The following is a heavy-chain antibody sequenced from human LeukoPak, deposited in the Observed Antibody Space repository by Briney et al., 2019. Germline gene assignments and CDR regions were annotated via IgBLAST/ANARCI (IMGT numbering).Heavy chain of an antibody. J-gene: IGHJ4*02. CDR1: DFTFAGYW. Sequence: GESLKFSCKGVDFTFAGYWIGWVRQMPGKGLEWMGIIYPGDSDTRYSPSFQGQVTISADKSISTAYLQWSSLKASDTAMYYCARGVPYYYDSSGYYYVAWFDYWGQGTLVTVSS. CDR3: ARGVPYYYDSSGYYYVAWFDY. D-gene: IGHD3-22*01. V-gene: IGHV5-51*01. CDR2: IYPGDSDT.